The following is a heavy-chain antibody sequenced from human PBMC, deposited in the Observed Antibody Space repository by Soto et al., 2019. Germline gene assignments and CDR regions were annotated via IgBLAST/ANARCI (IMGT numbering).Heavy chain of an antibody. CDR2: IIPILGIA. D-gene: IGHD1-1*01. CDR1: GGTFSSYT. CDR3: ATLQSEYDIDY. J-gene: IGHJ4*02. V-gene: IGHV1-69*02. Sequence: SVKVSCKASGGTFSSYTISWVRQAPGQGLEWMGRIIPILGIANYAQKFQGRVTITADKSTSTAYMELSSLRSEDTAVYYCATLQSEYDIDYWGQGTLVTVSS.